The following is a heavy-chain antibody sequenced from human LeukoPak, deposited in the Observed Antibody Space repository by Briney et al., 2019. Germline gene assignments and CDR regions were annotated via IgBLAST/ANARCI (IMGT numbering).Heavy chain of an antibody. J-gene: IGHJ6*03. CDR3: ARHDDLNYYYYMDV. CDR2: IYYSGST. V-gene: IGHV4-59*01. Sequence: SETLSLTCTVSGGSISSYYWSWIRQPPGKGLEWIGYIYYSGSTNYNPSLKSRVTISVDTSKNQFSLKLSSVTAADTAMYYCARHDDLNYYYYMDVWGKGTTVTVSS. CDR1: GGSISSYY. D-gene: IGHD3-3*01.